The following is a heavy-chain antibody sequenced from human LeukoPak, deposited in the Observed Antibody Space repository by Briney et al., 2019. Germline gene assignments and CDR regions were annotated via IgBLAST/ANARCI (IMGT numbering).Heavy chain of an antibody. CDR2: IKSSENSA. D-gene: IGHD4-17*01. V-gene: IGHV3-23*01. J-gene: IGHJ4*02. Sequence: PGGSLRLSCTASGFTFATYAMSWVRQPPGKGLEWVAAIKSSENSAYYVESVKGRFTISRDNSKNTLFLQMNGLRAEDTAVYYCAKVVGDFNFWGQGTLVTVSS. CDR1: GFTFATYA. CDR3: AKVVGDFNF.